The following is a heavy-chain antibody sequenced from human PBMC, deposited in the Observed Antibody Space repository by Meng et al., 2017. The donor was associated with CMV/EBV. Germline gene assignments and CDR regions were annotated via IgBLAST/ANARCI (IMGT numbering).Heavy chain of an antibody. J-gene: IGHJ4*02. CDR1: GFTFTSSA. CDR3: ASVPPGRPVIMAY. CDR2: IVVGSGNT. V-gene: IGHV1-58*01. D-gene: IGHD3-9*01. Sequence: SVKVSCKASGFTFTSSAVQWVRQARGQRLEWIGWIVVGSGNTNYAQKFQERVTITRDMSTSTAYMELSSLRSEDTAVYYCASVPPGRPVIMAYWGQGTLVTVSS.